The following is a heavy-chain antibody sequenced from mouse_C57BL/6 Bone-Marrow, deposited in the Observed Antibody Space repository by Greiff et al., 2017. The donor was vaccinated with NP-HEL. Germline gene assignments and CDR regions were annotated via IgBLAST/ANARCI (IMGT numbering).Heavy chain of an antibody. D-gene: IGHD3-2*02. Sequence: EVMLVESGGGLVKPGGSLKLSCAASGFTFSDYGMHWVRQAPEKGLEWVAYISSGSSTIYCADTVKGRFTISRDNAKNTLFLQMTSLRSEDTAMYYCARPSGYYYAMDYWGQGTSVTVSS. J-gene: IGHJ4*01. CDR2: ISSGSSTI. V-gene: IGHV5-17*01. CDR1: GFTFSDYG. CDR3: ARPSGYYYAMDY.